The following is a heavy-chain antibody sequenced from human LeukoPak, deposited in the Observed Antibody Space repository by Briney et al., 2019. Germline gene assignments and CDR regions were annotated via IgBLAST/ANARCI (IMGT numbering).Heavy chain of an antibody. J-gene: IGHJ4*02. Sequence: PGGSLRLSCAASGITFSSHAMSWVRQAPGKGLEWVSVISGSGGSTDYADSVKGRFTISRDSSKNTLYLQMNSLRADDTAVYYCAKDWGRYSSSWYYFDYWGQGTLVTVSS. CDR2: ISGSGGST. CDR1: GITFSSHA. CDR3: AKDWGRYSSSWYYFDY. D-gene: IGHD6-13*01. V-gene: IGHV3-23*01.